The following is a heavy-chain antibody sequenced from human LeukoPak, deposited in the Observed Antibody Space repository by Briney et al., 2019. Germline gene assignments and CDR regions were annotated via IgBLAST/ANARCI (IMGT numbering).Heavy chain of an antibody. J-gene: IGHJ6*02. Sequence: PRGSLRLSCAASGFTFSGSAMHWVRQASGKGLEWVGRIRSKANSYATAYAASVKGRFTISRDDSKNTAYLQMNSLKTEDTAVYYCTSLKYSSSSEENYYYYYGMDVWGQGTTVTVSS. V-gene: IGHV3-73*01. CDR2: IRSKANSYAT. D-gene: IGHD6-6*01. CDR1: GFTFSGSA. CDR3: TSLKYSSSSEENYYYYYGMDV.